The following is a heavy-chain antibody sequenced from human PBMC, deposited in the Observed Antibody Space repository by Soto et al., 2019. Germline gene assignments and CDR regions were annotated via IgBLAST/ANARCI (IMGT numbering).Heavy chain of an antibody. CDR2: ISYDGSNK. CDR1: GFTFSSYG. Sequence: GGSLRLSCAASGFTFSSYGMHWVRQAPGKGLEWVAVISYDGSNKYYADSVKGRFTISRDNSKNTLYLQMNSLRAEDTAVYYCAKASAKNLPTRPGYWGQGT. CDR3: AKASAKNLPTRPGY. J-gene: IGHJ4*02. V-gene: IGHV3-30*18. D-gene: IGHD2-2*01.